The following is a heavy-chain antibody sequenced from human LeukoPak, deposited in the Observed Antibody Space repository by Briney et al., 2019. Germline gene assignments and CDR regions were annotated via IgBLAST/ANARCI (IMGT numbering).Heavy chain of an antibody. D-gene: IGHD6-19*01. CDR1: GFTFSSYG. Sequence: PGRSLRLSCAASGFTFSSYGMHWVRQAPGKGLEWVAVISYDGSNKYYADSVKGRFTISRDNSKNTLHLQMNSLRAEDTAVYYCAKSHSSGWYYFDYWGHGTLVTVSS. V-gene: IGHV3-30*18. J-gene: IGHJ4*01. CDR3: AKSHSSGWYYFDY. CDR2: ISYDGSNK.